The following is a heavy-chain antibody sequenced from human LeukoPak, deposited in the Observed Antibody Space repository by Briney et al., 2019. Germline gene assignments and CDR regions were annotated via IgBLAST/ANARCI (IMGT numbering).Heavy chain of an antibody. V-gene: IGHV3-9*01. CDR2: INWNSAKI. D-gene: IGHD5-12*01. CDR3: AKDKSAFYNGYDWDLDI. CDR1: GFTFRHYA. J-gene: IGHJ4*02. Sequence: PGRSLRLSYAASGFTFRHYAIHWVRQVPGKGLEWVSGINWNSAKIGYADSVKGRFTISRDNAKNSVSLQMNSLRGEDTALYYCAKDKSAFYNGYDWDLDIWGQGTLVTVSS.